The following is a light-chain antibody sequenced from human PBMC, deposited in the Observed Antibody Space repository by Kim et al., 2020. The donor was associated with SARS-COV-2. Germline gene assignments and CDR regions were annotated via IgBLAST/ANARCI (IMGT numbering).Light chain of an antibody. CDR3: QQYGRAQNT. Sequence: EIVLTQSPGTLSLSPGERATLSCRASQSVSSSYLAWYQQKPGQAPRLLIYGASSRATGIPDRFSGSGSGTDFTLTISRLEPEDFAVYYCQQYGRAQNTFGQGTKLEI. CDR2: GAS. CDR1: QSVSSSY. J-gene: IGKJ2*01. V-gene: IGKV3-20*01.